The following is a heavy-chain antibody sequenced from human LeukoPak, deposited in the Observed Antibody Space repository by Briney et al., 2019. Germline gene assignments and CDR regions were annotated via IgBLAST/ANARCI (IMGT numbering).Heavy chain of an antibody. CDR3: ARAIGGTLGGAFDL. CDR1: GYTFIDYF. D-gene: IGHD1-7*01. Sequence: ASVNVSCKASGYTFIDYFLHWVRQAPGQRLEWMGWINHRSGATRYAEKMQGRVTMTRDTAISTAYMDLSRMGSDDTAIYYCARAIGGTLGGAFDLWGQGTMVIVSS. CDR2: INHRSGAT. V-gene: IGHV1-2*02. J-gene: IGHJ3*01.